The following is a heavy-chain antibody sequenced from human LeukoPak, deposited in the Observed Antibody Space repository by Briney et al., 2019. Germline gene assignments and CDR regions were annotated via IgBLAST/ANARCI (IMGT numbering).Heavy chain of an antibody. CDR1: GYTFTTYY. V-gene: IGHV1-46*01. J-gene: IGHJ4*02. D-gene: IGHD3-16*01. CDR2: INPSGGST. CDR3: ARSPHKKGGDDH. Sequence: EASVKVSFKASGYTFTTYYMHWVRQAPGQGLEWMGIINPSGGSTNYAQKFQGRVTMTRDTSTSTVYVELSSLRSEDTAVYYCARSPHKKGGDDHWGQGTLVTVSS.